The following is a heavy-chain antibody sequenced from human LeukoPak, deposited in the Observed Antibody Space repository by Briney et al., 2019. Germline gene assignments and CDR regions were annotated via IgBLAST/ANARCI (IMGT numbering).Heavy chain of an antibody. CDR1: GYRFTSYW. CDR2: IYAGDSDT. CDR3: ARLDSPVVAASY. J-gene: IGHJ4*02. D-gene: IGHD2-15*01. Sequence: GESLKISCEGSGYRFTSYWIGWVRQMPGKGLEWMGIIYAGDSDTRYSPSLQGQVTISADKSISTAYLRWSSLKASDTAMYYCARLDSPVVAASYWGQGTLVTVSS. V-gene: IGHV5-51*01.